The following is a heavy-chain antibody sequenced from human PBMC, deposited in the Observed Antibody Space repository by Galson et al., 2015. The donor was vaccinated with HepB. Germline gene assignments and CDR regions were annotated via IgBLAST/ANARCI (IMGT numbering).Heavy chain of an antibody. J-gene: IGHJ4*02. CDR3: TRAPLGVLLWFGEADY. D-gene: IGHD3-10*01. Sequence: SLRLSCAASGFTFGDYAMSWFRQAPGKGLEWVGFIRSKAYGGTTEYAASVKGRFTISRDDSKSIAYLQMNSLKTEDTAVYYCTRAPLGVLLWFGEADYWGQGTLVTVSS. V-gene: IGHV3-49*03. CDR2: IRSKAYGGTT. CDR1: GFTFGDYA.